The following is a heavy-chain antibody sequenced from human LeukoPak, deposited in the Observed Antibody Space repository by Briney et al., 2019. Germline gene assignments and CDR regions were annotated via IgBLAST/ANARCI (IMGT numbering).Heavy chain of an antibody. CDR1: GFTFNEYE. CDR3: ARDKLDGYSNL. D-gene: IGHD5-24*01. CDR2: ISRSGNTR. J-gene: IGHJ5*02. V-gene: IGHV3-48*03. Sequence: GGSLRLSCVASGFTFNEYEMNWVRQAPGKGLEWLSYISRSGNTRYYGNSVKGRFTVSRDNAKNSLSLQMKSLRAEDTAVYYCARDKLDGYSNLWGQGTLVTVAS.